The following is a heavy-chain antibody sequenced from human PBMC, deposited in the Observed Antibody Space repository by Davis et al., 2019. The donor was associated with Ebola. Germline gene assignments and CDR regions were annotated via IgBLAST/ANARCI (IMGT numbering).Heavy chain of an antibody. D-gene: IGHD3-10*01. CDR3: ARVPNRKSITMVRGWYYGMDV. V-gene: IGHV1-69*13. J-gene: IGHJ6*02. CDR1: GGTFSSYA. CDR2: IIPIFGTA. Sequence: SVKVSCKASGGTFSSYAISWVRQAPGQGLEWMGGIIPIFGTANYAQKFQGRVTITADESTSTAYMELSSLRSEDTAVYYCARVPNRKSITMVRGWYYGMDVWGQGTTVTVSS.